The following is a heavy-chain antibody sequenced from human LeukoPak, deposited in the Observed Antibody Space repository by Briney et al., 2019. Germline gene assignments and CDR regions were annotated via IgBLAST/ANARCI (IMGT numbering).Heavy chain of an antibody. D-gene: IGHD5-18*01. Sequence: SGTLSLTCTVSGGSISNYYWSWIGQPPGKGLEWIGYIYYSGSTSYNPSLKSRVTISVDTSKNQFSLNLSSVTAADTAVYYCARTEYSFGHFDYWGQGTLVTVSS. V-gene: IGHV4-59*01. J-gene: IGHJ4*02. CDR1: GGSISNYY. CDR3: ARTEYSFGHFDY. CDR2: IYYSGST.